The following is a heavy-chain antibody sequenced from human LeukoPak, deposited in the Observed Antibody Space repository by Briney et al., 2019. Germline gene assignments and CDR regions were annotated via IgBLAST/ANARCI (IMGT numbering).Heavy chain of an antibody. CDR2: ISAYNGNT. J-gene: IGHJ6*03. V-gene: IGHV1-18*01. Sequence: ASVKVSCKASGYTFTSYGISWVRQAPGQGLEWMGWISAYNGNTNYAQKLQGRVTMTTDASTSTAYMELRSLRSDDTAVYYCAREGYSSSWYSSFGYYYYYMDVWGKGTTVTISS. CDR3: AREGYSSSWYSSFGYYYYYMDV. CDR1: GYTFTSYG. D-gene: IGHD6-13*01.